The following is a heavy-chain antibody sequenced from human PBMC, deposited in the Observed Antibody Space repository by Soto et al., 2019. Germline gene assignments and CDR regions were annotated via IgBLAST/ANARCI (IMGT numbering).Heavy chain of an antibody. CDR2: INPKFGDT. D-gene: IGHD3-10*02. CDR1: GYTFTAYH. Sequence: QVRLVQSGAEVKEPGDSVRVSCEASGYTFTAYHIHWVRQAPVQGLAWMGWINPKFGDTGYAQDFQGRVSMTSDMSISTVYMELSRLTSDDTAIYYCARNMDYYYGRGSGNGHGVWGQGTTVTVFS. CDR3: ARNMDYYYGRGSGNGHGV. V-gene: IGHV1-2*02. J-gene: IGHJ6*02.